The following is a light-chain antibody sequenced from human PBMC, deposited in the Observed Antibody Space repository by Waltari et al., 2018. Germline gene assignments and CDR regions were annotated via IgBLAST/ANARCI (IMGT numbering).Light chain of an antibody. CDR2: DAS. Sequence: VVMTQSPGPLSVSPGERATLSCRAGRSVNTDLAWYQQKPGQAPRLVIYDASTRATGIPARFSGSGSGTEFTLTISTLQSEDFGVYYCQQYHYWPPITFGQGTRLEI. V-gene: IGKV3-15*01. CDR1: RSVNTD. CDR3: QQYHYWPPIT. J-gene: IGKJ5*01.